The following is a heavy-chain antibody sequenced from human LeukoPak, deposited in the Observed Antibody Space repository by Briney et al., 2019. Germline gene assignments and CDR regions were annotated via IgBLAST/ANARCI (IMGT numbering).Heavy chain of an antibody. CDR2: IYYSGST. V-gene: IGHV4-59*12. D-gene: IGHD3-22*01. CDR1: GGSISSYY. J-gene: IGHJ4*02. CDR3: ARAYYDSSGYYYFRRFYFDY. Sequence: SETLSLTCTVSGGSISSYYWSWIRQPPGKGLEWIGYIYYSGSTNYNPSLKSRVTISVDTSKTQFSLKLSSVTAADTAVYYCARAYYDSSGYYYFRRFYFDYWGQGTLVTVSS.